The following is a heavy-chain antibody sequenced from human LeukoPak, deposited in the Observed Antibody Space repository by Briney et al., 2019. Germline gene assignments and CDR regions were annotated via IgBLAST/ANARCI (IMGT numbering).Heavy chain of an antibody. CDR1: GFTVSSNY. J-gene: IGHJ4*02. CDR3: ARLAVAGYYFDY. V-gene: IGHV3-53*01. CDR2: IYGGGTT. Sequence: GGSLRLSCAASGFTVSSNYMSWVRQAPGKGLEWVSVIYGGGTTYYADSVKGRFTISRDNSKNTLYLQMNSLRAEDTAVYYCARLAVAGYYFDYWGQGTLVTVSS. D-gene: IGHD6-19*01.